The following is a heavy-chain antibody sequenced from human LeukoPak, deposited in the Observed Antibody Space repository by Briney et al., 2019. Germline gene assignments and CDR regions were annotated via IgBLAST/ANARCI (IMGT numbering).Heavy chain of an antibody. J-gene: IGHJ6*02. D-gene: IGHD2-15*01. CDR2: IYHSGST. CDR1: GGSISTVNW. V-gene: IGHV4-4*02. CDR3: ARDWVVVAEGMDV. Sequence: SETLSLTCAVSGGSISTVNWWSWVRQPPGKGLEWIGEIYHSGSTNYNPSLKSRVTISVDTSKNQFSLKLSSVTAADTAVYYCARDWVVVAEGMDVWGQGTTVTVSS.